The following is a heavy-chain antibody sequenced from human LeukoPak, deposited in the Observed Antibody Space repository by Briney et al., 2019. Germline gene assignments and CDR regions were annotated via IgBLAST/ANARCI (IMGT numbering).Heavy chain of an antibody. J-gene: IGHJ3*02. Sequence: GESLKISCKGSGYSFTSCWIGWVRQMPGKGLEWMGIIYPGDSDTRYSPSFQGQVTISADKSISTAYLQWSSLKASDTAMYYCARVNCSSTSCYWVDAFDIWGQGTMVTVSS. CDR2: IYPGDSDT. V-gene: IGHV5-51*01. CDR1: GYSFTSCW. D-gene: IGHD2-2*01. CDR3: ARVNCSSTSCYWVDAFDI.